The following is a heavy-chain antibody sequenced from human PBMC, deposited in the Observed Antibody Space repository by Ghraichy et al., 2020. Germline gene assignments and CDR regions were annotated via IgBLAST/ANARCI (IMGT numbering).Heavy chain of an antibody. D-gene: IGHD3-9*01. CDR2: ISYDGSNK. J-gene: IGHJ4*02. CDR3: ARDEDDILTGRYFDY. V-gene: IGHV3-30-3*01. Sequence: GGSLRLSCAASGFTFSSYAMHWVRQAPGKGLEWVAVISYDGSNKYYADSVKGRFTISRDNSKNTLYLQMNSLRAEDTAVYYCARDEDDILTGRYFDYWGQGTLVTVSS. CDR1: GFTFSSYA.